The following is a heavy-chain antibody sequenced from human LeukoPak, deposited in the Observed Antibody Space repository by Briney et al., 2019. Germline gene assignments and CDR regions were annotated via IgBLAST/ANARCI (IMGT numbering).Heavy chain of an antibody. Sequence: GGSLRLSCATSGFTFSSYGMHWVRQAPGKGLEWVAFIRYDGSNKYYADSVKGRFTISRDNSKNTLYLQMNSLRAEDTAMYYCAKDPHPGIAVAGTLDYWGQGTLVTVSS. V-gene: IGHV3-30*02. CDR3: AKDPHPGIAVAGTLDY. CDR1: GFTFSSYG. J-gene: IGHJ4*02. D-gene: IGHD6-19*01. CDR2: IRYDGSNK.